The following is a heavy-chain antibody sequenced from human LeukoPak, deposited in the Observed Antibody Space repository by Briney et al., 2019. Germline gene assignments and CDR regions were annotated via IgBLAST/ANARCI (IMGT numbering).Heavy chain of an antibody. Sequence: GASVKVSCKASGYTFSNFDVNWVRQAPGPGLEWMAWMNPGSGDTGYEGKFQARLTMSSNTSITTASMELSSLTSEDTAVYYCARSRRGYYMDVWGKGTTVIVSS. CDR2: MNPGSGDT. CDR3: ARSRRGYYMDV. CDR1: GYTFSNFD. V-gene: IGHV1-8*02. J-gene: IGHJ6*03.